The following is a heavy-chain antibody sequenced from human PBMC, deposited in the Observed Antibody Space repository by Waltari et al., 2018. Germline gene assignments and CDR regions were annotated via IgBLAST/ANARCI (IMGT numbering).Heavy chain of an antibody. CDR3: ARDFVSGSSDC. Sequence: EVQLVESGGGLVQPGGSLRLSCAASGFTPRNYWMFWFRQPPGKGLVWVSRISSDGSITGYAGSVKGRFITSRDNAKNTLFLQMDSLRVEDTAVYYCARDFVSGSSDCWGQGTLVTVS. J-gene: IGHJ4*02. V-gene: IGHV3-74*01. CDR2: ISSDGSIT. D-gene: IGHD3-3*01. CDR1: GFTPRNYW.